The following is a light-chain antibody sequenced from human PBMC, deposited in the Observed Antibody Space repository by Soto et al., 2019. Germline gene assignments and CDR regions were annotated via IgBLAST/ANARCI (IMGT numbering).Light chain of an antibody. CDR2: GNS. Sequence: QSVLTQPPSVSGAPGQRVTISCTGSSSNIGAGYDVHWYQQLPGTAPKLLIYGNSNRPSVVPDRLSGSKSGTSASLAITGLQAEDEADYYCQSYDSSLSGWVFGGGTKVTVL. J-gene: IGLJ3*02. V-gene: IGLV1-40*01. CDR1: SSNIGAGYD. CDR3: QSYDSSLSGWV.